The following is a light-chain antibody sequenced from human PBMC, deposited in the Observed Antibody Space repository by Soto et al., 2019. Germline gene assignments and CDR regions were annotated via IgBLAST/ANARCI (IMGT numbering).Light chain of an antibody. Sequence: QSALTQPASVSGSPGQSITISCTGTSSDVGGYNYVSWYQQHPGEAPKLMIYEVTTRPSGVSNRFSGSRSGNTASLTVSGVQAEDEADYDCSSYTSNTALVVFGGGTQLTVL. CDR1: SSDVGGYNY. CDR2: EVT. CDR3: SSYTSNTALVV. J-gene: IGLJ2*01. V-gene: IGLV2-14*01.